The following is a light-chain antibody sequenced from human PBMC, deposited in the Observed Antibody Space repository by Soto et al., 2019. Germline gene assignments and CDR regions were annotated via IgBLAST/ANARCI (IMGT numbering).Light chain of an antibody. CDR2: AAS. V-gene: IGKV1-12*01. CDR3: QQAKTFPPT. CDR1: QDISSW. J-gene: IGKJ5*01. Sequence: DIQITQSPSSFSSSVPDRFTISCRASQDISSWLAWFQQKPGKAPNLLIYAASTLQSGVPSRFSGSGSGTDFTLTISSVQPEDFATYYCQQAKTFPPTFGRGTRLEIK.